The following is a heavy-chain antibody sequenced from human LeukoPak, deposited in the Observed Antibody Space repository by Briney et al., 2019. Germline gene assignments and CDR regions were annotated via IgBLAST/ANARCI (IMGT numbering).Heavy chain of an antibody. Sequence: PGGSLRLSCAAFGFTFSSYGMHWVRQAPGKGLEWVAVIWYDGSNKYYADSVKGRFTISRDNSKNTLYLQMNSLRAEDTAVYYCAKDRGIVVVPDANDYWGQGTLVTVSS. CDR2: IWYDGSNK. D-gene: IGHD2-2*01. J-gene: IGHJ4*02. V-gene: IGHV3-30*02. CDR1: GFTFSSYG. CDR3: AKDRGIVVVPDANDY.